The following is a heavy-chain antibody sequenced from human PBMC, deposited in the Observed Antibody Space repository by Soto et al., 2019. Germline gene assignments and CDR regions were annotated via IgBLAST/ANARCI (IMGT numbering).Heavy chain of an antibody. Sequence: QVQLVESGGGLVQPGGSLRLSCAASGFTFSDYYMSWIRQAPGKGLEWVSYISSSSSYTNYADSVKGRFTISRDNAKNPRYRQMNSLRAEDTAVYERVLTARPTALWVDYHYGMDVWGQGTTVTVSS. J-gene: IGHJ6*02. CDR3: VLTARPTALWVDYHYGMDV. V-gene: IGHV3-11*05. CDR1: GFTFSDYY. D-gene: IGHD3-16*01. CDR2: ISSSSSYT.